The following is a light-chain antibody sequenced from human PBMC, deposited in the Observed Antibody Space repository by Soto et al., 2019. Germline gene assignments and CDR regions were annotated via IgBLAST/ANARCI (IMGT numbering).Light chain of an antibody. Sequence: DIQMTQSPSTVSASVGDRVTITCRASQSISSWLAWYQQKPGKAPNLLIYKASSLESGVPSRFSGSGSGTDFTLAISILQPDDVAPYYCHQYNISPWTFGQRTKVEIK. CDR1: QSISSW. J-gene: IGKJ1*01. CDR3: HQYNISPWT. V-gene: IGKV1-5*03. CDR2: KAS.